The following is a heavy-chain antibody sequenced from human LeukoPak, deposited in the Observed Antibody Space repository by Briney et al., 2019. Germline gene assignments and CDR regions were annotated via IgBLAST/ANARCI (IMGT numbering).Heavy chain of an antibody. Sequence: GGSLRLACAASGFTVRTYFMSWVRQAPGKGLEWVSLYSGGTTFYADSVKDRFTISRDNSKNTLYLQMNSLRVEDTAVYYCVREVLGTWGGFDYWGQGALVTVSS. D-gene: IGHD1-1*01. J-gene: IGHJ4*02. CDR2: YSGGTT. CDR3: VREVLGTWGGFDY. V-gene: IGHV3-66*01. CDR1: GFTVRTYF.